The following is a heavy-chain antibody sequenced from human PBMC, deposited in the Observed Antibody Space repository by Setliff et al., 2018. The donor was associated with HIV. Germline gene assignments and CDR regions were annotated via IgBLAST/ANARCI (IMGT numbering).Heavy chain of an antibody. V-gene: IGHV4-59*01. Sequence: SETLSLTCAVYGGSFSGYYWSWIRQPPGKGLEWIGYIYYSGSTNYNPSLKSRVTISVDTSKNQFSLTLISVTAADTAVYYCARVTNSGKGRFDYWGQGTLVTVSS. D-gene: IGHD6-19*01. CDR1: GGSFSGYY. CDR3: ARVTNSGKGRFDY. CDR2: IYYSGST. J-gene: IGHJ4*02.